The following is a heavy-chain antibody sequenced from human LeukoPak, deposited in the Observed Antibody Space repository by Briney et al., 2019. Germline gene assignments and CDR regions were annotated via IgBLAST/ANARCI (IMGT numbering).Heavy chain of an antibody. J-gene: IGHJ6*02. Sequence: SETLSLTCTVSGGSISSSSYYWGWIRQPPGKGLEWIGSIYYSGSTYYNPSLKSRVTISVDTSKNQFSLKLSSVTAADTAVYYCASLKTLGYCSGGSCYHYYYGKDVWGQGTTVTVSS. V-gene: IGHV4-39*01. D-gene: IGHD2-15*01. CDR2: IYYSGST. CDR1: GGSISSSSYY. CDR3: ASLKTLGYCSGGSCYHYYYGKDV.